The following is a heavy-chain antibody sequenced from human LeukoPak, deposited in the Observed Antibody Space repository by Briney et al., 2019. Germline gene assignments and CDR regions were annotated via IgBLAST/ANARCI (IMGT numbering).Heavy chain of an antibody. CDR3: ARDQGRFSGGYYPNWFDP. CDR2: ISAYNGYT. Sequence: ASVKVSCKASGHTFTSYGVSWVRQAPGQGLEWMGWISAYNGYTNYAQKFQGRVTMTTDTSTSTGYMELRSLRSDDTAVYYCARDQGRFSGGYYPNWFDPWGQGTLVTVSS. V-gene: IGHV1-18*01. D-gene: IGHD3-22*01. CDR1: GHTFTSYG. J-gene: IGHJ5*02.